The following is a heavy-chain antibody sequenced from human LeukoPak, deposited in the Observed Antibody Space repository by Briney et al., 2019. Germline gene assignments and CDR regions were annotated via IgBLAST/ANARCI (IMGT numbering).Heavy chain of an antibody. J-gene: IGHJ6*02. CDR1: GYTFTSYD. Sequence: ASVKVSCKASGYTFTSYDINWVRQATGQGLEWMGWMNPNSGNTGYAQKFQGRVTMTRNTSISTAYMELSSMRSEDTAVYYCARGPRAGESLYSNRIDGGSQGSTVTVSS. V-gene: IGHV1-8*01. CDR3: ARGPRAGESLYSNRIDG. CDR2: MNPNSGNT. D-gene: IGHD7-27*01.